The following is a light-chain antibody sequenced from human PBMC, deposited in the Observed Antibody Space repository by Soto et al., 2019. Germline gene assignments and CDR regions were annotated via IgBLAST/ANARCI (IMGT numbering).Light chain of an antibody. CDR3: QQRGNWPRTWA. Sequence: EIVLTQSPLTLSLSPGEGATLSCKAIQSIDTNLGWYQQKPGQVPRLLIYDASLRATGIPARFTGSGSGTDFTLTISSLEPEDFAVYYCQQRGNWPRTWAFGQGTKVDIK. V-gene: IGKV3-11*01. CDR1: QSIDTN. CDR2: DAS. J-gene: IGKJ1*01.